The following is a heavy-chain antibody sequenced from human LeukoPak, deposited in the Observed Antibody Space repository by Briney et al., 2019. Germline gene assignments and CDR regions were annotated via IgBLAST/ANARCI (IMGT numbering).Heavy chain of an antibody. V-gene: IGHV3-7*03. CDR1: GFTFSRHW. J-gene: IGHJ6*02. CDR2: IKHDGSEK. CDR3: AKFEGSYYGMDV. Sequence: PGGSLRLSCAASGFTFSRHWMTWVRQAPGKGLEWVANIKHDGSEKNYVDSVKGRFTISRDNAKNSLYLQMNSLRAEDTAVYYCAKFEGSYYGMDVWGQGTTVTVSS. D-gene: IGHD3-9*01.